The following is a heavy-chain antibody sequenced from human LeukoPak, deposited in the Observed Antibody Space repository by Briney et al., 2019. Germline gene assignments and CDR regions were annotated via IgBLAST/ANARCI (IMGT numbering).Heavy chain of an antibody. V-gene: IGHV3-13*01. CDR2: ICTAGDT. Sequence: PGRSLRLSCAASGFTFSSYDMHWVRQAPGKGLEWVSAICTAGDTYYPGSVKGRFTISRENAKNSLYLQMNSLRAGDTAVYYCARGANYDSSGYYSGIGAFDIWGQGSVVTVSS. CDR3: ARGANYDSSGYYSGIGAFDI. CDR1: GFTFSSYD. D-gene: IGHD3-22*01. J-gene: IGHJ3*02.